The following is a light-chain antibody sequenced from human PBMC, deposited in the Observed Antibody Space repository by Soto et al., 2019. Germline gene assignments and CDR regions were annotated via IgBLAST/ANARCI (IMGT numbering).Light chain of an antibody. J-gene: IGLJ2*01. CDR1: SSDVGGYNY. CDR3: NSYTTSSPYVV. Sequence: QSALTQPASVSGSPGQSPTISCTGTSSDVGGYNYVSWYQQHPGKAPKLMIYEVTNRPSGVSDRFSGSKSGNTASLTISGLQAEDEADYYCNSYTTSSPYVVFGGGTKVTVL. CDR2: EVT. V-gene: IGLV2-14*01.